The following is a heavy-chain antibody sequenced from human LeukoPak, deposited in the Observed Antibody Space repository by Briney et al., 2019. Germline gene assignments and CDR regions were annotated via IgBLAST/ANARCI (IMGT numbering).Heavy chain of an antibody. J-gene: IGHJ4*02. V-gene: IGHV4-4*07. Sequence: PSETLSLTCSVSGGSISSYYWSWVRQPAGKGLEWIGRIYASGNTNYNPSLKGRVTMSLDASKNQFSLNLSSVTAADTAVYYYERGRGSSWYYFDYWGRGTLVTVSS. D-gene: IGHD6-13*01. CDR1: GGSISSYY. CDR2: IYASGNT. CDR3: ERGRGSSWYYFDY.